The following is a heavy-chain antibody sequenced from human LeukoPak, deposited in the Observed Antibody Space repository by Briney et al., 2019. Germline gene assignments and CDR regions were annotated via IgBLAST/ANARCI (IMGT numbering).Heavy chain of an antibody. CDR1: GFTFSNAW. CDR3: ARDLGFWSGYPYFDY. J-gene: IGHJ4*02. D-gene: IGHD3-3*01. CDR2: IKSKTDAGTT. V-gene: IGHV3-15*01. Sequence: PGGSLRLSCAASGFTFSNAWMSWVRQAPGKGLEWVGRIKSKTDAGTTDYAAPVKGRFTISRDDSKNTLYLQMNSLRAEDTAVYYCARDLGFWSGYPYFDYWGQGTLVTVSS.